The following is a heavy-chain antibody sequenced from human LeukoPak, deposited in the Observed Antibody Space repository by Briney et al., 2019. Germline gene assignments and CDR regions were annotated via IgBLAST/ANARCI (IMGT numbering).Heavy chain of an antibody. CDR2: ISYDGSNK. D-gene: IGHD3-22*01. CDR1: GFTFSSYA. CDR3: ARGENYYDSSGYYPPFDY. V-gene: IGHV3-30-3*01. J-gene: IGHJ4*02. Sequence: PGGSLRLSCAASGFTFSSYAMHWVRQAPGKGLEWVAVISYDGSNKYYADSVKGRFTISRDNSKNTLYLQMNSLRAEDTAVYYCARGENYYDSSGYYPPFDYWGQGTWSPSPQ.